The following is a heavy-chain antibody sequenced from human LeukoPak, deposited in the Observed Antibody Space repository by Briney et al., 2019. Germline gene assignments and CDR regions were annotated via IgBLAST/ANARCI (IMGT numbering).Heavy chain of an antibody. CDR1: GGSMSHH. CDR2: SHTAST. CDR3: AREKSPERKTWLQLGAFDV. Sequence: PSETLSLTCTVSGGSMSHHWCWIRQSPGKGLEWIVSHTASTNYNPSLKSRVTLSIDTSKSQLSFQLTSVTAADTAVYYCAREKSPERKTWLQLGAFDVWGQGTVVTVSS. J-gene: IGHJ3*01. D-gene: IGHD5-24*01. V-gene: IGHV4-59*11.